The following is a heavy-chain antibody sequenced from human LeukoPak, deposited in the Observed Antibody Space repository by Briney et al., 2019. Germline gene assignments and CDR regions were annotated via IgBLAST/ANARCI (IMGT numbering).Heavy chain of an antibody. V-gene: IGHV3-30*18. CDR1: GLTFSYYG. J-gene: IGHJ4*02. CDR3: AKGVRSGYDRLDF. D-gene: IGHD5-12*01. Sequence: GGSLRLSCAAPGLTFSYYGIHWVRQAPGKGPEWVAVISYDGLNKNYADSVKGRFTISRDNSKNTLYLQMNSLRVEDTAVYYCAKGVRSGYDRLDFWGQGTLVTVSS. CDR2: ISYDGLNK.